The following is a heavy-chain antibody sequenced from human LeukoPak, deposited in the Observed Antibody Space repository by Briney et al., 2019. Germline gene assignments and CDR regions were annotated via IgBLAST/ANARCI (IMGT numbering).Heavy chain of an antibody. CDR2: IRYDGNNK. V-gene: IGHV3-30*02. Sequence: PGGSLKLSCAASGFTFIPYGLHWVRQAPARGLEGVEFIRYDGNNKYYADFVKGRFTISRDNSKNTVYLHMNSLRTEDTAVYYCAKIEGKYQLANVPDHWGQGTLVTVSS. CDR1: GFTFIPYG. D-gene: IGHD2-2*01. CDR3: AKIEGKYQLANVPDH. J-gene: IGHJ4*02.